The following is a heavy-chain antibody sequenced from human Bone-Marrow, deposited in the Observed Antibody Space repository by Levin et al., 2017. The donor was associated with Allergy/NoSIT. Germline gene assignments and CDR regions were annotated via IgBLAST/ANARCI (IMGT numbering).Heavy chain of an antibody. J-gene: IGHJ4*02. CDR2: INEDGSAK. CDR1: GLNFNNYW. D-gene: IGHD3-16*01. Sequence: GGSLRLSCASSGLNFNNYWMTWVRQAPGKGLEWVANINEDGSAKNYVDSVKGRFTVSRDNTKTSVYLQMNSLRAEDTAVYYCAREYWGPYSWGQGTLVTVSA. CDR3: AREYWGPYS. V-gene: IGHV3-7*04.